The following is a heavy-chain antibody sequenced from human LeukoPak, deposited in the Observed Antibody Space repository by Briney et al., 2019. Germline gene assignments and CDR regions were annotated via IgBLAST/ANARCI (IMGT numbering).Heavy chain of an antibody. CDR2: ISGSGGTT. D-gene: IGHD6-19*01. CDR3: ARASSGWYVGDY. CDR1: GFTLNNYA. Sequence: GGSLRLSCAASGFTLNNYAVSWVRQAPGKGLEWVSVISGSGGTTYYADSVRGRFTISRDTSKNTLYLQMNSLISEDTAVYYRARASSGWYVGDYWGQGTLVTVSS. J-gene: IGHJ4*02. V-gene: IGHV3-23*01.